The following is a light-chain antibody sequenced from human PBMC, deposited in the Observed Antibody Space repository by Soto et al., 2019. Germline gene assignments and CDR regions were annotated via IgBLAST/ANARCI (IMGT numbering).Light chain of an antibody. CDR2: GAS. Sequence: EIVLTQSPGTLSLSPGERATLSCRASQSISSNLAWYQQKPGQAPRILIYGASTSATGIPARFSGSGSGTEFTLTISSLQSEDFAVYYCQQYNNRYTFGQGTRLEIK. J-gene: IGKJ2*01. CDR3: QQYNNRYT. CDR1: QSISSN. V-gene: IGKV3-15*01.